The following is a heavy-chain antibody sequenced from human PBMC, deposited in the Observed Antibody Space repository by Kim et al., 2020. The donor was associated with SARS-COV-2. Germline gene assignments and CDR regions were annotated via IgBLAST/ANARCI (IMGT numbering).Heavy chain of an antibody. J-gene: IGHJ4*02. V-gene: IGHV3-30*03. D-gene: IGHD2-2*01. CDR1: GFIFSTYG. Sequence: GGSLRLSCAASGFIFSTYGMHWVRQAPGKGLEWVAHILHDGSNKYYADSLKGRFTISRDNPKNTLFLQMNSLRSEDTAIYYCAILSSTSTSDYWGQVTLV. CDR2: ILHDGSNK. CDR3: AILSSTSTSDY.